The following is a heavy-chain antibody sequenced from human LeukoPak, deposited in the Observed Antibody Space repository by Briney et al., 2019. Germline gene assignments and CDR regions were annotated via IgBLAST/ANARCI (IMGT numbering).Heavy chain of an antibody. CDR2: THYGGTS. V-gene: IGHV4-59*13. CDR1: GNYINNYY. Sequence: SETLSLTCTVSGNYINNYYWNWIRQLPGKALAWIGYTHYGGTSYYNPSLKSRVTMSVDTSKNQFSLKLNSVTAADTAVYFCAKWEESENAFDIWGQGTMVSVSS. D-gene: IGHD1-26*01. CDR3: AKWEESENAFDI. J-gene: IGHJ3*02.